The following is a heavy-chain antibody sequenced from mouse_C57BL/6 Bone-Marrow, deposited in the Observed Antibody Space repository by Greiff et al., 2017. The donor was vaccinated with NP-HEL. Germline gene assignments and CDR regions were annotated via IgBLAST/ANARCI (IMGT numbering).Heavy chain of an antibody. Sequence: QVQLQQPGAELVKPGASVKLSCKASGYTFTSYWMQWVKQRPGQGLEWIGEIDPSDSYTNYNQKFKGKATLTVDTSSSTAYMQLSSLTSEDSAVYYCARSLITTVVAPGLFDVWGTGTTVTVSS. CDR1: GYTFTSYW. J-gene: IGHJ1*03. CDR2: IDPSDSYT. D-gene: IGHD1-1*01. V-gene: IGHV1-50*01. CDR3: ARSLITTVVAPGLFDV.